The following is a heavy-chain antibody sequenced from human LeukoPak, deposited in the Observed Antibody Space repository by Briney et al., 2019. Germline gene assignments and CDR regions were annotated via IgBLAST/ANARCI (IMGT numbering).Heavy chain of an antibody. V-gene: IGHV4-39*01. CDR1: GGSISSSSYY. CDR3: ASATWYYYDSSGYYG. CDR2: IYYSGSI. J-gene: IGHJ4*02. D-gene: IGHD3-22*01. Sequence: SETLSLTCTVSGGSISSSSYYWGWIRQPPGKGLEWIGSIYYSGSIYYNPSLKSRITISVDTSKNQFSLKLSSVTAADTAVYYCASATWYYYDSSGYYGWGQGTLVTVSS.